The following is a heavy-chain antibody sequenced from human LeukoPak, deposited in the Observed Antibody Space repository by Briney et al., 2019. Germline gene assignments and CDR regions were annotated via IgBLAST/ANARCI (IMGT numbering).Heavy chain of an antibody. V-gene: IGHV3-48*01. J-gene: IGHJ4*02. CDR3: ATPRGSGSYLAFDY. Sequence: GGSLRLSCAASGFSFSSYSMNWVRQAPGKGLEWLSYITGGSSTITYYADSVKGRFTISRDNAKNTLYLQMNSLRAEDTAVYYCATPRGSGSYLAFDYWGQGTLVTVSS. CDR2: ITGGSSTIT. CDR1: GFSFSSYS. D-gene: IGHD1-26*01.